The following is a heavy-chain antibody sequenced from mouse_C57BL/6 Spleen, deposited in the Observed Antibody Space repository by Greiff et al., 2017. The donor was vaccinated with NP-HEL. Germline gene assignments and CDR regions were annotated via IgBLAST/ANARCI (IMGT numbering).Heavy chain of an antibody. CDR3: ASGLGLYFDY. Sequence: QVQLQQPEAELVRPGSSVKLSCKASGYTFTSYWMDWVKQRPGQGLEWIGNIYPSDSETHYNQKFKDKATLTVDKSSSTAYMQLSSLTSEDSAVYYCASGLGLYFDYWGQGTTLTVSS. J-gene: IGHJ2*01. CDR2: IYPSDSET. CDR1: GYTFTSYW. D-gene: IGHD4-1*01. V-gene: IGHV1-61*01.